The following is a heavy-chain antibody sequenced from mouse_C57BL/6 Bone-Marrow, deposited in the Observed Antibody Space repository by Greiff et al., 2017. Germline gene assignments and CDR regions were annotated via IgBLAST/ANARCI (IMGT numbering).Heavy chain of an antibody. Sequence: VQLQQSGAELVRPGASVKLSCTASGFNIKDYYMHWVKQRPEQGLEWIGRIDPEDGDTEYAPKFQGKATMTADPSSNTAYLQLSSLTSEDTAVYYCTTDYYGSETLYWGQGTTLTVSS. D-gene: IGHD1-1*01. J-gene: IGHJ2*01. CDR2: IDPEDGDT. CDR1: GFNIKDYY. CDR3: TTDYYGSETLY. V-gene: IGHV14-1*01.